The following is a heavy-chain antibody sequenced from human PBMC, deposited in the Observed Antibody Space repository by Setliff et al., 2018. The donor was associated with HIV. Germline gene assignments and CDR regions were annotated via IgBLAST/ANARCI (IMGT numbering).Heavy chain of an antibody. CDR1: GFTVSSNY. D-gene: IGHD3-3*02. V-gene: IGHV3-66*02. J-gene: IGHJ4*02. Sequence: PGGSLRLSCAASGFTVSSNYMSWVRQAPGKGLEWVSVIYIDGSTYYADSVRGRFTISRDNYKNTLYLQMKSLRAEDTAVYYCAGEDPPADFHFWSGRLADWGQGSLVTVSS. CDR2: IYIDGST. CDR3: AGEDPPADFHFWSGRLAD.